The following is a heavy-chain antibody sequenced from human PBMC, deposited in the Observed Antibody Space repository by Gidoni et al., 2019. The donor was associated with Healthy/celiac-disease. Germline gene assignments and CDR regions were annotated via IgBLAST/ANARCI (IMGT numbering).Heavy chain of an antibody. Sequence: QVQMVASGGGVVQPGRSLRLYCAASGLTFSRYGMHWVRQAPGKGLEWVAVRWYDGSNKYYAYAVKGRFTISRDNSKNTLYLQMNSLRAEDTAVYYCARDYGYYDSSGYYGWWGQGTLVTVSS. CDR2: RWYDGSNK. V-gene: IGHV3-33*01. J-gene: IGHJ4*02. CDR3: ARDYGYYDSSGYYGW. D-gene: IGHD3-22*01. CDR1: GLTFSRYG.